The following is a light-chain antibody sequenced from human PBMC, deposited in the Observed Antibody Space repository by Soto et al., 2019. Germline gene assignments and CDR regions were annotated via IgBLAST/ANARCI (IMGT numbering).Light chain of an antibody. CDR2: SSN. CDR3: AAWDDSQNGRV. Sequence: QSVLTQPPSASGTPGQRVTIPCSGTHSNIGRNSVNWYLQLPGTAPRLLIFSSNQRPLGVPDRFSGSRSGTSASLAITGLRSEDDAYYYCAAWDDSQNGRVFGGGTKLTVL. CDR1: HSNIGRNS. V-gene: IGLV1-44*01. J-gene: IGLJ3*02.